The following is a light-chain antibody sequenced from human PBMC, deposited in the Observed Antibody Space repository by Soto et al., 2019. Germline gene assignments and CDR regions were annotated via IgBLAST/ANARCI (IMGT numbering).Light chain of an antibody. V-gene: IGLV2-11*01. Sequence: QSALTQPRSVSGSPGQSVTFSCTGTSSDVGAYNYVSWYQQHPGKAPKLMIYDVSKRPSGVPDRFSGSKSANTASLTISGLQAEDEADYFCCSYAGTYTVVFGTGTKVTVL. CDR2: DVS. CDR3: CSYAGTYTVV. CDR1: SSDVGAYNY. J-gene: IGLJ1*01.